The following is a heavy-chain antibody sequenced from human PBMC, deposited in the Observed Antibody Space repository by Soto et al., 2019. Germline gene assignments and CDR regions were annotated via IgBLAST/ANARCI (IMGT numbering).Heavy chain of an antibody. D-gene: IGHD3-10*01. Sequence: ASVKVSFKASGGTFSSYTISWVRQAPGQGLEWMGRIIPILGIANYAQKFQGRVTITADKSTSTAYMELSSLRSEDTAVYYCARDYYGSGSYRYFDYWGQGTLVTVSS. CDR3: ARDYYGSGSYRYFDY. V-gene: IGHV1-69*04. CDR2: IIPILGIA. CDR1: GGTFSSYT. J-gene: IGHJ4*02.